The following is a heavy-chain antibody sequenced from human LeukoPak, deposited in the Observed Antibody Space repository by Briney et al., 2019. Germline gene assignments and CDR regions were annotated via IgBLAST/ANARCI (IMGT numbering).Heavy chain of an antibody. CDR2: IYYSGST. CDR3: AGTDGYNQYNWFDP. D-gene: IGHD5-24*01. Sequence: SETLSLTCTVSGGSISSYYWSWLRQPPGKGLEWIGYIYYSGSTNYNPSLKSRVTISVDTSKNQFSLKLSSVTAADTAVYYCAGTDGYNQYNWFDPWGQGTLVTVSS. V-gene: IGHV4-59*01. J-gene: IGHJ5*02. CDR1: GGSISSYY.